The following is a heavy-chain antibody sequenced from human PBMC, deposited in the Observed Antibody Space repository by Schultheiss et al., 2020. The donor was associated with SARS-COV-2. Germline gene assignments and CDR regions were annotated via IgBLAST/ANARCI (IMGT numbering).Heavy chain of an antibody. J-gene: IGHJ3*02. D-gene: IGHD5-12*01. V-gene: IGHV4-30-4*01. CDR1: GGSISSGGYY. CDR2: IYYSGST. Sequence: SETLSLTCTVSGGSISSGGYYWSWIRQPPGKGLEWIGYIYYSGSTYYNPSLKSRVTISVDTSKNQFSLKLSSVTAADTAVYYCARGGWDSGYDFFRAFDIWGQGTMVTVSS. CDR3: ARGGWDSGYDFFRAFDI.